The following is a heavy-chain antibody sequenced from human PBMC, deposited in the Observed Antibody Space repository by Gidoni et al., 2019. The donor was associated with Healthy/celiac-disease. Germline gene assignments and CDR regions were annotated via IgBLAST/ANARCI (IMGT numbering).Heavy chain of an antibody. Sequence: EVQLLESGGGLVQPGGSLRLSCAASGFTFSSYAMSWVRQAPGKGLEWVSAISGSGGSTYYADSVKGRFTISRDNSKNTLYLQMNSLRAEDTAVYYCAKVAAPYSSGWYVDYYYGMDVWGQGTTVTVSS. V-gene: IGHV3-23*01. D-gene: IGHD6-19*01. CDR2: ISGSGGST. CDR3: AKVAAPYSSGWYVDYYYGMDV. CDR1: GFTFSSYA. J-gene: IGHJ6*02.